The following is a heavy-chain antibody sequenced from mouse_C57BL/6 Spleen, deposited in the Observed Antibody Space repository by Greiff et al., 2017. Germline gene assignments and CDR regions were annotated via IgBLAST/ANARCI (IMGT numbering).Heavy chain of an antibody. Sequence: VESGGGLVQPKGSLKLSCAASGFNFNTYAMHWVRQAPGKGLEWVARIRSKSSNYATYCADSVKDRFTISRDDSQSMLYLRMNNLKTEDPAMYYCVRGDGSYFYFDYWGQGTTLTVSS. D-gene: IGHD2-3*01. V-gene: IGHV10-3*01. CDR2: IRSKSSNYAT. J-gene: IGHJ2*01. CDR3: VRGDGSYFYFDY. CDR1: GFNFNTYA.